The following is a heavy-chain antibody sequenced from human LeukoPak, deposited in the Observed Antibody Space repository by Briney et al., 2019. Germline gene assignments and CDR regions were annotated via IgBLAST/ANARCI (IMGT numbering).Heavy chain of an antibody. V-gene: IGHV3-23*01. D-gene: IGHD2-21*02. Sequence: GGSLRLSCAASGFTFSSYAMSWVRQAPGKGLEWVSAISGSGGSTYSADSVKGRFTISRDNSKNTLYLQMNSLRAEDTAVYYCAKGPRGGVVVTAMYFDYWGQGTLVTVSS. J-gene: IGHJ4*02. CDR1: GFTFSSYA. CDR3: AKGPRGGVVVTAMYFDY. CDR2: ISGSGGST.